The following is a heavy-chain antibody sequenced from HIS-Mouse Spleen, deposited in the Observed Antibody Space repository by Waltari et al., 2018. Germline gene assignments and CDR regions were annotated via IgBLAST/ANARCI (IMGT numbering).Heavy chain of an antibody. CDR2: IKQDGSEK. V-gene: IGHV3-7*01. CDR3: ARERRGPGWFDP. Sequence: EVQLVESGGGLVQPGGSLRLSCAASGFHFRSYWMSWGRQAPGKGLEWVANIKQDGSEKYYVDSVKGRFTISRDNAKNSLYLQMNSLRAEDTAVYYCARERRGPGWFDPWGQGTLVTVSS. CDR1: GFHFRSYW. J-gene: IGHJ5*02. D-gene: IGHD5-12*01.